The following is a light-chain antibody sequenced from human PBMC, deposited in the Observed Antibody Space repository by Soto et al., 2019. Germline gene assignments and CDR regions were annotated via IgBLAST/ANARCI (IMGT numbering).Light chain of an antibody. CDR3: SSYTSSSMI. CDR1: SSDVGGFKY. CDR2: DVS. Sequence: QSALTQPASVSGSPGQSISISCTGTSSDVGGFKYVSWYLQHPGKAPKLMIYDVSNRPSGVSNRFSGSKSGNTASLTISGLQAEDEADYYCSSYTSSSMIFGGGTKLTVL. V-gene: IGLV2-14*01. J-gene: IGLJ2*01.